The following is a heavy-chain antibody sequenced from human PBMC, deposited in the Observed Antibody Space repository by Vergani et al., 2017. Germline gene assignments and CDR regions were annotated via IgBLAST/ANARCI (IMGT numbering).Heavy chain of an antibody. Sequence: QVQLVQSGAEVKKPGASVKVSCKVSGYTLTELSMHWVRQAPGKGLEWMGGFDPEDGETIYAQKFQGRVTITADESTSTAYMELSSLRSEDTAVYYCARDFGSNWFDPWGQGTLVTVSS. CDR1: GYTLTELS. J-gene: IGHJ5*02. D-gene: IGHD3-10*01. CDR3: ARDFGSNWFDP. V-gene: IGHV1-24*01. CDR2: FDPEDGET.